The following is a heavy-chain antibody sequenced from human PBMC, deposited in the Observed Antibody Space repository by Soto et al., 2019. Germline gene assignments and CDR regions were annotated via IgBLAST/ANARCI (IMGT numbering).Heavy chain of an antibody. V-gene: IGHV1-18*01. Sequence: ASVKVSCKASGYTFTSYGISWVRQAPGQGLEWMGWISAYNGNTNYAQKLQGRVTMTTDTSTSTAYMELRSLRSDDTAVYYCARFINYDILTYYYYGMDVWGQGTTVTVSS. J-gene: IGHJ6*02. D-gene: IGHD3-9*01. CDR1: GYTFTSYG. CDR3: ARFINYDILTYYYYGMDV. CDR2: ISAYNGNT.